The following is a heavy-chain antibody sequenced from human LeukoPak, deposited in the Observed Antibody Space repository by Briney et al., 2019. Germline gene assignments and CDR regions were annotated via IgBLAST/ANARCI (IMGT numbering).Heavy chain of an antibody. D-gene: IGHD5-18*01. Sequence: SETLSLTCTVSGGSISSSPYYWGWIRQPPGKGLEWIGSIYYSGTTHYNPSLESRVTISVDTSKNQFSLKLASVTAADTAIYYCAKGAGGFSYYNWFDPWGQGTLVAVSS. V-gene: IGHV4-39*07. CDR1: GGSISSSPYY. CDR2: IYYSGTT. J-gene: IGHJ5*02. CDR3: AKGAGGFSYYNWFDP.